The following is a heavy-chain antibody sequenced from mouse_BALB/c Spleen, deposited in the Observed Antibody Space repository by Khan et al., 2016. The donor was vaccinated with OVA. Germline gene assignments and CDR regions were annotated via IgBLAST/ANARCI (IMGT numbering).Heavy chain of an antibody. CDR2: IFPGTDTT. J-gene: IGHJ3*01. CDR3: ARGYFGNYEFAY. V-gene: IGHV1S132*01. CDR1: GYTFTSYW. Sequence: QVQLQQSGAELVKPGASVKLSCKTSGYTFTSYWIQWVKQRPGQGLGWIGQIFPGTDTTYYNENFKGKATLTVDTSSNTAYMQFSSLTSEYSAVYFCARGYFGNYEFAYWGQGTLVTVSP. D-gene: IGHD2-1*01.